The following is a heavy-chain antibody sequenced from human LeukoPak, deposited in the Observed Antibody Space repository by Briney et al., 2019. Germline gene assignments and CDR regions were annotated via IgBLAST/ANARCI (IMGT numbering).Heavy chain of an antibody. Sequence: GGSLRLSCAASGFTVSSNYMSWVRQAPGKGPGWVSVIYSSGRTYYADSVKDRFTISRDTSKNTLFLQMNSLSPEDTAVYYCAKAGRNAFDIWGQGTMVTVSS. V-gene: IGHV3-66*01. CDR2: IYSSGRT. CDR1: GFTVSSNY. J-gene: IGHJ3*02. CDR3: AKAGRNAFDI. D-gene: IGHD1-14*01.